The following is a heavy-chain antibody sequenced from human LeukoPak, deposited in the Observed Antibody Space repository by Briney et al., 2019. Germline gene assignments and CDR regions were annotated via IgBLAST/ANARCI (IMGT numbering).Heavy chain of an antibody. CDR3: TRDPDALDY. Sequence: PGGSLRLSCAASGFGLNSYSMNWVRQAPGKGLEWVAYIRSSGSTIYYADSVKGRFTISRDTAKNSLYLQMNSLRDEDTAVYYCTRDPDALDYWGQGTLVTVSS. CDR2: IRSSGSTI. J-gene: IGHJ4*02. V-gene: IGHV3-48*02. CDR1: GFGLNSYS.